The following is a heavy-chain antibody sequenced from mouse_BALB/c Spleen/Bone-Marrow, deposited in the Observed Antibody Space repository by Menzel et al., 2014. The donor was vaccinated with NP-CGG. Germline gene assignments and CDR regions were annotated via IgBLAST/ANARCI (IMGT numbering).Heavy chain of an antibody. Sequence: EVQGVESGGGLVQPGSSLRLSCATSRFTFTDYYMNWVRQPPGKALEWLGFIRNKANGYTTEFSASVKGRFTISRDNSQSILYLQMNTLRAEDSATYYCARYDGYSDNAMDYWGQGTSVTVSS. V-gene: IGHV7-3*02. CDR3: ARYDGYSDNAMDY. CDR1: RFTFTDYY. CDR2: IRNKANGYTT. D-gene: IGHD2-3*01. J-gene: IGHJ4*01.